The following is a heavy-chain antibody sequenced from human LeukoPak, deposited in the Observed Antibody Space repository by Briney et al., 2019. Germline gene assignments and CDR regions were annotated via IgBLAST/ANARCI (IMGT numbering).Heavy chain of an antibody. CDR3: VRDPEALDY. V-gene: IGHV3-33*01. J-gene: IGHJ4*02. Sequence: GGSLRLSCAASGFTFSSYAMHWVRQAPGRGLEWVSVIWYDGSHLYYADSVMGRFTISRDNSKDTLYLQMNSLRVEDTAVYYCVRDPEALDYWGQGTPVTVSS. CDR2: IWYDGSHL. CDR1: GFTFSSYA.